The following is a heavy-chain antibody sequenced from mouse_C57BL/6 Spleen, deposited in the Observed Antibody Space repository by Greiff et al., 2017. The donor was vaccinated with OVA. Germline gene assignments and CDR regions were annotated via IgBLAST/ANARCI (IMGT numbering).Heavy chain of an antibody. CDR2: IYPGDGDT. CDR3: ARGLLRYPYFDY. D-gene: IGHD1-1*01. J-gene: IGHJ2*01. Sequence: QVQLQQSGPELVKPGASVKISCKASGYAFSSSWMNWVKQRPGKGLEWIGRIYPGDGDTNYNGKFKGKATLTADQSSSTAYMQLSSLTSEDSAVYFCARGLLRYPYFDYWGQGTTLTVSS. V-gene: IGHV1-82*01. CDR1: GYAFSSSW.